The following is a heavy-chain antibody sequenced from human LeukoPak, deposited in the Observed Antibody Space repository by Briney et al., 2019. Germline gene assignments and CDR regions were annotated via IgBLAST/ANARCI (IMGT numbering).Heavy chain of an antibody. V-gene: IGHV1-2*02. J-gene: IGHJ4*02. CDR1: GYTFTGYY. D-gene: IGHD3-10*01. Sequence: GASVKVSCKASGYTFTGYYIHWVRQAPGQGLEWMGWINPNSGGTNYAQKFQSRVTMTRDMSIRTAYMELSRLRSDDTAMYYCARYYIEGRCFDYWGQGTLVTVSS. CDR3: ARYYIEGRCFDY. CDR2: INPNSGGT.